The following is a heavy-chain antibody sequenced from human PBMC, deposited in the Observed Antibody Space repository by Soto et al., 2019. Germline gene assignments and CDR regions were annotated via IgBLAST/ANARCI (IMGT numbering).Heavy chain of an antibody. J-gene: IGHJ4*02. CDR2: IYPGDFDT. D-gene: IGHD5-18*01. Sequence: GDSLKISCTGSGYSFNTYWIGWVRQMPGKGLEWMGIIYPGDFDTKYSPSFQGHVTMSVDKSINTAYLQWSILETSDTAMYYCARFLAYSYGYQDFFDYRGQGTPVTV. CDR1: GYSFNTYW. CDR3: ARFLAYSYGYQDFFDY. V-gene: IGHV5-51*01.